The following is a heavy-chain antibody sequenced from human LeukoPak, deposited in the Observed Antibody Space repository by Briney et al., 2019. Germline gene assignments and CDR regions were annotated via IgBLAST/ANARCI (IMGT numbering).Heavy chain of an antibody. V-gene: IGHV4-39*01. CDR1: GGSISSSSYY. D-gene: IGHD6-19*01. J-gene: IGHJ5*02. Sequence: PSETLSLTCTVSGGSISSSSYYWGWIRQPPGKGLEWIGSIYYSGSTYYNPSLKSRVTISVDTSKNQFSLKLSSVTAADTAVYYWARHLFSRGWPNWSAPWGQGTLVPVSS. CDR2: IYYSGST. CDR3: ARHLFSRGWPNWSAP.